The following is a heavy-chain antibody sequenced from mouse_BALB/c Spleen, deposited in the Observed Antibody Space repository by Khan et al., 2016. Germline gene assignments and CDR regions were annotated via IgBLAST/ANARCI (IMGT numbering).Heavy chain of an antibody. D-gene: IGHD2-4*01. CDR2: INTYTGEP. J-gene: IGHJ1*01. Sequence: QIQLVQSGPELKKPGETVKISCKASGYTFTNYGMNWVKQAPGKGLKWMGWINTYTGEPTYADDFKGRFAFSLETSASTAYLQINNLKNEDMATYVCGGPPYCDDDGRRYFDVWGAGTTVTVSS. CDR3: GGPPYCDDDGRRYFDV. V-gene: IGHV9-1*02. CDR1: GYTFTNYG.